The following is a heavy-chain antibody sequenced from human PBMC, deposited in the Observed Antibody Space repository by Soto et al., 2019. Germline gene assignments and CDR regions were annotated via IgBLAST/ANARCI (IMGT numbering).Heavy chain of an antibody. J-gene: IGHJ3*02. V-gene: IGHV3-30-3*01. Sequence: QVQLVESGGGVVQPGRSLRLSCAASGFTFSSYAMHWVRQAPGKGLEWVAVISYDGSNKYYADSVKGRFTISRDNSKNTLYLQMNSLRAEDTAVYYCARGQHTYYYDSPLDIWGQGKMVTVSS. CDR3: ARGQHTYYYDSPLDI. D-gene: IGHD3-22*01. CDR2: ISYDGSNK. CDR1: GFTFSSYA.